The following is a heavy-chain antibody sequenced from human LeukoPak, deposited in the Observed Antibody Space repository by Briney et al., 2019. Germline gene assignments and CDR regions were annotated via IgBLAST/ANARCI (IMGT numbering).Heavy chain of an antibody. D-gene: IGHD6-13*01. CDR3: ARDPPPYSSSWDRGFDP. J-gene: IGHJ5*02. V-gene: IGHV3-7*01. CDR2: IKQDGSEK. Sequence: PGGSLRLSCAASGFTFSSYWMSWVRQAPGKGLEWVANIKQDGSEKYYVDSVKGRFTITRDNDKNSLYLQMNSLRAEDTAVYYCARDPPPYSSSWDRGFDPWGQGTLVTVSS. CDR1: GFTFSSYW.